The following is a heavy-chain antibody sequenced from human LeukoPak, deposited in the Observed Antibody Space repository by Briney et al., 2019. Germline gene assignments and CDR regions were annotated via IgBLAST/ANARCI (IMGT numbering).Heavy chain of an antibody. CDR3: AADRDYYGSGGDAFDL. D-gene: IGHD3-10*01. V-gene: IGHV1-58*02. Sequence: SVSVSCKSCRFTFTSSAMQWVRQACAHPLDGIGWIAVGSGNTNYPQKFQERVTITRDMSTTTGSMELSSLRSEDTAMYYCAADRDYYGSGGDAFDLWGQGTMVTVSS. CDR2: IAVGSGNT. J-gene: IGHJ3*01. CDR1: RFTFTSSA.